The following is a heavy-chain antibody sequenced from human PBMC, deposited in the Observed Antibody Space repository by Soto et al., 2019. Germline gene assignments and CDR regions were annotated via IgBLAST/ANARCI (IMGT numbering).Heavy chain of an antibody. CDR1: GASFSAYY. Sequence: QVQVQQWGAGLLKPSETLSLTCGVYGASFSAYYWNWIRQSPEKGLEWIADIHYTGKTNYNPSLKSRGTISMDPSKRQFYLKLPSVTAAYTDVDHCVTFEERSPGSGPQADFWGQGTVVTVSS. CDR2: IHYTGKT. J-gene: IGHJ4*02. CDR3: VTFEERSPGSGPQADF. D-gene: IGHD3-10*01. V-gene: IGHV4-34*01.